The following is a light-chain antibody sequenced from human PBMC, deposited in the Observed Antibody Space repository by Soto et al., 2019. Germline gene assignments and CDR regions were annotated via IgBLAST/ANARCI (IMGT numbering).Light chain of an antibody. Sequence: EIVMTQSPATLSVSPGERATLSCRASQSVSSNLAWYQQKPGQAPRLLIYGASTRATGIPARFSGSGSGTEFTLTISSLQSEDFAVYYCQQYNTWSPLTFGGGTKVEIK. CDR3: QQYNTWSPLT. CDR2: GAS. J-gene: IGKJ4*01. CDR1: QSVSSN. V-gene: IGKV3-15*01.